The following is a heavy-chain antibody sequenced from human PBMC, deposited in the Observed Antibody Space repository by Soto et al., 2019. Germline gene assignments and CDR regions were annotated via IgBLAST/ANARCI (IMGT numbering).Heavy chain of an antibody. Sequence: GGSLRLSCAASGFTFSSYGMHWVRQAPGKGLEWVAVISYDGSNKYYADSVKGRFTISRDNSKNTLYLQMNSLRAEDTAVYYCAKAYSGSSNFDYWGQGTLVTVSS. V-gene: IGHV3-30*18. CDR1: GFTFSSYG. CDR2: ISYDGSNK. J-gene: IGHJ4*02. D-gene: IGHD1-26*01. CDR3: AKAYSGSSNFDY.